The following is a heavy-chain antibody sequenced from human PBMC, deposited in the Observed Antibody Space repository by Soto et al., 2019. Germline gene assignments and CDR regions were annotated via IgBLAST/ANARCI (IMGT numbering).Heavy chain of an antibody. CDR2: ISGSGSTT. V-gene: IGHV3-23*01. J-gene: IGHJ4*02. CDR3: VREASSTGLHLDH. D-gene: IGHD6-6*01. Sequence: EVQLLESGGHLVQPGGSLRLSCAASGFIFSNYVMSWVRQAPGKGLEWVSFISGSGSTTYYADSVKGRFTISRGNSKNMLYVQMNSLRAEDAAVYYCVREASSTGLHLDHWGRGTLVTVS. CDR1: GFIFSNYV.